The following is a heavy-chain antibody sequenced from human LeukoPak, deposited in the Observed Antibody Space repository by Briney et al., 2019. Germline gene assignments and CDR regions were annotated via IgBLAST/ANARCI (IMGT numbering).Heavy chain of an antibody. CDR1: GGSISTHY. Sequence: SETLPLTCTVSGGSISTHYWNWIRQPPGKGLEWIGYIYYSGSTNENPSLTSRLTLSVDTSKNQFSLRLNSATAADTAVYYCARGLRYTSGWYDYYMDVWGKGTTVTVSS. CDR2: IYYSGST. J-gene: IGHJ6*03. CDR3: ARGLRYTSGWYDYYMDV. V-gene: IGHV4-59*11. D-gene: IGHD6-19*01.